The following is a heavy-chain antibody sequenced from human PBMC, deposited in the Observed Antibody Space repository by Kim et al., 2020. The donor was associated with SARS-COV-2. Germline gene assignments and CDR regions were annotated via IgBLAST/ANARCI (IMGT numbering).Heavy chain of an antibody. V-gene: IGHV1-46*01. D-gene: IGHD3-16*02. CDR2: ST. J-gene: IGHJ5*02. CDR3: ARALSTRFDP. Sequence: STSDAQKFQGGVTMNRDTSTSTVYMELSSLRSEDTAVYYCARALSTRFDPWGQGTLVTVSS.